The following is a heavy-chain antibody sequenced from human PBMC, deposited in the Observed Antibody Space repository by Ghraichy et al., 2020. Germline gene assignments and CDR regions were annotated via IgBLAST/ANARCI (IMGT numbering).Heavy chain of an antibody. V-gene: IGHV1-58*01. CDR2: IVVGSGNT. D-gene: IGHD3-16*02. CDR3: AASLYDYIWGSYRSLYYFDY. CDR1: GFTFTSSA. J-gene: IGHJ4*02. Sequence: SVKVSCKASGFTFTSSAVQWVRQARGQRLEWIGWIVVGSGNTNYAQEFQERVTITRDMSTSTAYMELSSLRSEDTAVYYCAASLYDYIWGSYRSLYYFDYWGQGTLVTVSS.